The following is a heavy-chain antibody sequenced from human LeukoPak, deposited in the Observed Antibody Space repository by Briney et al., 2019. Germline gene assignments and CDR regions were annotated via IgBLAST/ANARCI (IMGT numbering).Heavy chain of an antibody. CDR2: ISDSDDYT. D-gene: IGHD2-8*01. Sequence: GGSLRLSCAVSGFTFSSYAMSWVRQAPGKGLEWVSAISDSDDYTYYADSVKGRFTISRDNSKNTLYLQMNSLRAEDTAVYYCAKDTSIGKYCTNGVCSPFDYWGQGTLVTVSS. CDR3: AKDTSIGKYCTNGVCSPFDY. V-gene: IGHV3-23*01. CDR1: GFTFSSYA. J-gene: IGHJ4*02.